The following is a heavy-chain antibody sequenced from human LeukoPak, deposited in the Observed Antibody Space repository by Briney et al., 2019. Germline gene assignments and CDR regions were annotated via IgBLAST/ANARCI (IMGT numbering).Heavy chain of an antibody. Sequence: SETLSLTCTVAAGSISSYYWSWIRHPLEKEREGIVYIYYSGSTNYNPTLTSRVTISVDTSKNQFSLKLSSVTAADTAVYYCASWPIPGYSSSSDYWGQGTLVTVSS. CDR2: IYYSGST. CDR1: AGSISSYY. V-gene: IGHV4-59*08. D-gene: IGHD6-13*01. CDR3: ASWPIPGYSSSSDY. J-gene: IGHJ4*02.